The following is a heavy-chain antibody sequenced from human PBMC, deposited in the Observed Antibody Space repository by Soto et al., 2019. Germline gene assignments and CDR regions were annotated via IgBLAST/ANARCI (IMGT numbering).Heavy chain of an antibody. CDR2: IPQDGVDG. CDR1: GFTFSMYS. J-gene: IGHJ6*02. V-gene: IGHV3-7*03. CDR3: ARDHLILPAHDFFYGSDV. Sequence: GGSLRLPCEVSGFTFSMYSMSWVRQSPGKGLEWVAKIPQDGVDGHYADSVKGRFTISRDNGKNSLYLQLNNLRAEDTAVYYCARDHLILPAHDFFYGSDVWGRGATVTVSS. D-gene: IGHD2-21*02.